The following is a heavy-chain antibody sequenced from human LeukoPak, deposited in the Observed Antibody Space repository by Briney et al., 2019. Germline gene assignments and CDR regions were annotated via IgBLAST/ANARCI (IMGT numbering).Heavy chain of an antibody. J-gene: IGHJ4*02. Sequence: GASVKVSCKASGYTFTSYAMHWVRQAPGQRLEWMGWINAGNGNTKYSQEFQGRVTITRDTSASTAYMELSSLRSEDMAVYYCARDDNYGIFVNVDYWGQGTLVTVSS. CDR3: ARDDNYGIFVNVDY. V-gene: IGHV1-3*03. D-gene: IGHD4-11*01. CDR1: GYTFTSYA. CDR2: INAGNGNT.